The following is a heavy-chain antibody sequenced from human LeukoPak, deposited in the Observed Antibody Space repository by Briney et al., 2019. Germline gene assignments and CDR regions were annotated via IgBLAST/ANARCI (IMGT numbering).Heavy chain of an antibody. CDR3: ARDVPHNWFDT. CDR2: INSDGGGA. Sequence: GGSLRLSCAASGITFGNNWMHWVRQGPGKGLVWISRINSDGGGAIYADSVKGRFTVSRDNAKNTLYLQMNSLGAEDTAVYYCARDVPHNWFDTWGQGTLVTVSS. J-gene: IGHJ5*02. V-gene: IGHV3-74*01. CDR1: GITFGNNW.